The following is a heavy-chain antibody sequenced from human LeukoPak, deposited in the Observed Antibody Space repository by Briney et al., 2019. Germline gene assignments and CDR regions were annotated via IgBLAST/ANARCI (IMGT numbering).Heavy chain of an antibody. CDR1: GDSISSSSYY. V-gene: IGHV4-39*07. D-gene: IGHD3-10*01. J-gene: IGHJ4*02. CDR3: ARCKDYYVSGSYSTTFDY. Sequence: SETLSLTCTVSGDSISSSSYYWGGIRQPPGRGLECIGSIPYSGSTYYNPSLKSRVTISVDTSKKQFSLKLSSVTAAETAVYYCARCKDYYVSGSYSTTFDYWGQGNLVTVSS. CDR2: IPYSGST.